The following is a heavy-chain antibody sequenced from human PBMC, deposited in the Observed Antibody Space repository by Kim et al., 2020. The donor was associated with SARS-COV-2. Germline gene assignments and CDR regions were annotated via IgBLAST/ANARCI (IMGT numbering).Heavy chain of an antibody. D-gene: IGHD4-17*01. CDR2: ISWNSGSI. J-gene: IGHJ4*02. CDR3: AKLPTDYGDYVGY. V-gene: IGHV3-9*01. CDR1: GFTFDDYA. Sequence: GGSLRLSCAASGFTFDDYAMHWVRQAPGKGLEWVSGISWNSGSIGYADSVNGRFTISRDNAKNSLYLQMNSLRAEDTALYYCAKLPTDYGDYVGYWGQGT.